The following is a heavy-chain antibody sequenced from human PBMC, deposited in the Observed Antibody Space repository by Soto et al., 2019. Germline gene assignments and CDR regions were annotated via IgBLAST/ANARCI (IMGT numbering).Heavy chain of an antibody. CDR3: ATDQTTRGFGLTYYRVLIGLRGVRNP. J-gene: IGHJ5*02. CDR2: IKSKTDGGTT. CDR1: GFTFSNAW. V-gene: IGHV3-15*07. D-gene: IGHD3-9*01. Sequence: GGSLRLSCAASGFTFSNAWMNWVRQAPGKGLEWVGRIKSKTDGGTTDYAAPVKGRFSISRDDSKDTLYLQMNNLKSEDTAVYYCATDQTTRGFGLTYYRVLIGLRGVRNPRGQGTLVTVSS.